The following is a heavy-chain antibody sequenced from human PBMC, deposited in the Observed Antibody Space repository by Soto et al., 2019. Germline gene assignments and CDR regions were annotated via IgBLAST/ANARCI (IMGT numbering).Heavy chain of an antibody. V-gene: IGHV4-34*01. CDR1: GGSFSGYC. Sequence: SETLSLTCAVYGGSFSGYCWSWIRQPPGKGLEWIGEINHSGRTNYNPSLKSRVTISVDTSKSQFSPKLSSVTAADTAVYYCARGRKYYDFWSGYSHPRYYFNYWGQGTLVTVSS. D-gene: IGHD3-3*01. CDR3: ARGRKYYDFWSGYSHPRYYFNY. CDR2: INHSGRT. J-gene: IGHJ4*02.